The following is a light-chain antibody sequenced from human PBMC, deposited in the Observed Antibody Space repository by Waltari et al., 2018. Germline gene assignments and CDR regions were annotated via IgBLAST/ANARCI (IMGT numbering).Light chain of an antibody. CDR1: DIFSKS. V-gene: IGLV3-21*03. CDR2: DDS. Sequence: SYVLTQPPSASMAPGRKASITCAGNDIFSKSGHWYQQRPGQAPVLVVYDDSGRPSGIPERFSGSNSANTATLTIRGVEAGDEADYYCQVWDRNSAVVFGGGTKLTVL. CDR3: QVWDRNSAVV. J-gene: IGLJ2*01.